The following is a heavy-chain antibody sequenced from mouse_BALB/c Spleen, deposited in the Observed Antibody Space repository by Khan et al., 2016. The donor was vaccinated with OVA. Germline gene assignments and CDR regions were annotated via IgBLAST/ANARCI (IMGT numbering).Heavy chain of an antibody. CDR3: ARRYYYGHWYFDV. D-gene: IGHD1-1*01. V-gene: IGHV3-2*02. Sequence: EVQLQESGPGLVKPSQSLSLTCTVTGYSITSDYAWNWIRQFPGNKLEWMGYISYSGSTSYNPSLKSRISITRDTSKNQFFLQLNSVTPEDTATSYSARRYYYGHWYFDVWGAGTAVTVSS. CDR2: ISYSGST. CDR1: GYSITSDYA. J-gene: IGHJ1*01.